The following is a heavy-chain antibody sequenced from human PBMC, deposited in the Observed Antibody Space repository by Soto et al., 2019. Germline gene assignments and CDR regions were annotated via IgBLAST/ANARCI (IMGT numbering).Heavy chain of an antibody. V-gene: IGHV3-48*02. CDR1: GFMFDSYA. J-gene: IGHJ4*02. CDR3: TKSADSAGWGVDF. D-gene: IGHD6-19*01. Sequence: ESGGGLVQPGGSLRLSCVASGFMFDSYAMNWVRQAPGKWMEWVSYISPGGDRIYYAESLQGRITISRDNARNSLSLQMNILSDEDTAVYYCTKSADSAGWGVDFWGQGTLVTVSS. CDR2: ISPGGDRI.